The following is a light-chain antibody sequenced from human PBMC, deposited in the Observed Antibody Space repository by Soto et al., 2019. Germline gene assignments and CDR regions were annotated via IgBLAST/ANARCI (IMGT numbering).Light chain of an antibody. CDR1: KLGDKY. Sequence: SYELIQPPSVSVSPGQTASITCSGDKLGDKYACWYQQKPGQSPVLVIYQDSKRPSGIPERFSGSNSGNTATLTISGTQAMDEADYYCQAWDSSTAWDVVFGGGTKLTVL. CDR2: QDS. CDR3: QAWDSSTAWDVV. V-gene: IGLV3-1*01. J-gene: IGLJ2*01.